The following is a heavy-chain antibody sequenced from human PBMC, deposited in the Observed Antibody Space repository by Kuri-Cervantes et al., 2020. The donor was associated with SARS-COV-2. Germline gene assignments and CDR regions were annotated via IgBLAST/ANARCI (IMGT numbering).Heavy chain of an antibody. CDR3: ARDSKYSSSSSYFDY. Sequence: LRLSCTVSGGSISSGGYYWSWIRQPPGKGLEWIGYIYHSGSTYYNPSLKSRVTISVDRSKNQFSLKLSSVTAADTAVYCCARDSKYSSSSSYFDYWGQGTLVTVSS. CDR2: IYHSGST. J-gene: IGHJ4*02. D-gene: IGHD6-6*01. V-gene: IGHV4-30-2*01. CDR1: GGSISSGGYY.